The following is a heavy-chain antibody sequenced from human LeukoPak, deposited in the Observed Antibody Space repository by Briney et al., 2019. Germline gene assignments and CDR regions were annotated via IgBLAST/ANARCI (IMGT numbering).Heavy chain of an antibody. CDR3: ARDLCSGGSCYSNWFDP. V-gene: IGHV3-7*01. J-gene: IGHJ5*02. CDR2: IKQDGSEK. CDR1: GFTFSSYW. D-gene: IGHD2-15*01. Sequence: GGSLRLSCAASGFTFSSYWMSWVRQAPGKGLEWVANIKQDGSEKYYVDSVKGRFTISRDNAKNSLYLQMNSLRAEDTAVYCCARDLCSGGSCYSNWFDPWGQGTLVTVSS.